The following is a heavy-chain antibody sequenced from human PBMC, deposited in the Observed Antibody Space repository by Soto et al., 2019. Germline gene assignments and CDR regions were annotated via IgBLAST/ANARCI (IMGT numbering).Heavy chain of an antibody. CDR3: ARVPGIAAHRGYFDY. CDR2: IWYDGSNK. J-gene: IGHJ4*02. Sequence: GGSLRLSCAASGFTFSSYGMHWVRQTPGKGLEWVAVIWYDGSNKYYADSVKGRFTISRDNSKNTLYLQMNSLRAEDTAVYYCARVPGIAAHRGYFDYWGQGTLVTVSS. CDR1: GFTFSSYG. D-gene: IGHD6-13*01. V-gene: IGHV3-33*01.